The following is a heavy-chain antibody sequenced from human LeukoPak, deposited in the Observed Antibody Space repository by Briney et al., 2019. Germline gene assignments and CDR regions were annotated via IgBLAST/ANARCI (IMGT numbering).Heavy chain of an antibody. CDR2: IYHSGST. V-gene: IGHV4-38-2*02. D-gene: IGHD6-19*01. Sequence: PSETLSLTCTVSGYSISSGYYWGWIRQPPGKGLGWIGSIYHSGSTYYNPSLKSRVTISVDTSKNQFSLKLSSVPAADTAVYYCARGLGPYSSGWYLDYWGQGTLVTVSS. CDR1: GYSISSGYY. CDR3: ARGLGPYSSGWYLDY. J-gene: IGHJ4*02.